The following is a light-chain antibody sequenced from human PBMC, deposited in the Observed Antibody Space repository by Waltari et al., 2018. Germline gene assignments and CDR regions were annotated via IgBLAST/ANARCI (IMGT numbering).Light chain of an antibody. V-gene: IGKV3-20*01. CDR1: RSVPSSY. Sequence: EIVLTQSPGTLSLSPGERATLSCRASRSVPSSYLPWYQQQPGQAPRVLMYGTSSRATDIPDKFSGSGSGTDFSLTISRLEPEDFAVYYCHQYNESPFTFGGGTRVEVK. J-gene: IGKJ4*01. CDR3: HQYNESPFT. CDR2: GTS.